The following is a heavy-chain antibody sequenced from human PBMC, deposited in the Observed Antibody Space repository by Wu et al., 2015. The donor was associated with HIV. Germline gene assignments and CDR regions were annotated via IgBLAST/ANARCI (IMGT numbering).Heavy chain of an antibody. CDR3: ARSRGSYYYDSSGYSYFDY. CDR2: IIPIFGTA. Sequence: QVQLVQSGAEVKKPGSSVKVSCKASGGTFSSYAISWVRQAPGQGLEWMGGIIPIFGTANYAQKFQGRVTITTDESTSTAYMELSSLRSEDTAVYYCARSRGSYYYDSSGYSYFDYWGQGTLVTVSS. CDR1: GGTFSSYA. D-gene: IGHD3-22*01. V-gene: IGHV1-69*05. J-gene: IGHJ4*02.